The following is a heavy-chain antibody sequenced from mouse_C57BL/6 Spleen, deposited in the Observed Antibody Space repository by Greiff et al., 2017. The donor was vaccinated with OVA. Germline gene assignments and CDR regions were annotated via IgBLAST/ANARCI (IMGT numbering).Heavy chain of an antibody. CDR2: LSSCSSTI. CDR1: GFTFSYYG. D-gene: IGHD2-1*01. J-gene: IGHJ1*03. V-gene: IGHV5-17*01. Sequence: VQLKESGGGLVKPGGSLKLSCAASGFTFSYYGMHWVRQAPEQGLEWVAYLSSCSSTIYYADTVKGRFTISRDNAKNTLFLQMTSLRSEDTAMYYCARDGNYGGYFDVWGTGTTVTVSS. CDR3: ARDGNYGGYFDV.